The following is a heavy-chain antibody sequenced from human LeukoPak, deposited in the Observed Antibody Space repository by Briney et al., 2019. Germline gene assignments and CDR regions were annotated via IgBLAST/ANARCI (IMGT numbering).Heavy chain of an antibody. CDR2: ICPGDSDT. CDR1: GYSFTSYW. Sequence: GESLKISCKGSGYSFTSYWIGWVRQMPGKGLEWMGIICPGDSDTRYSPSFQGQVTISADKSISTAYLQWSSLKASDTAMYYCARRDCSSTSCYAEYFQHWGQGTLVTVSS. V-gene: IGHV5-51*01. J-gene: IGHJ1*01. D-gene: IGHD2-2*01. CDR3: ARRDCSSTSCYAEYFQH.